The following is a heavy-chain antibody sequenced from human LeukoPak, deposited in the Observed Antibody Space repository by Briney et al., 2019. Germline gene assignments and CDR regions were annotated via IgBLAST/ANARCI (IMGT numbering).Heavy chain of an antibody. D-gene: IGHD1-1*01. CDR1: GGSFSGYY. CDR2: IYYSGNT. Sequence: PSETLSLTCAVYGGSFSGYYWSWIRQPPGKGLEWIGYIYYSGNTNYNSYMKSRAVISIDTSKNQFSLRLSSVTAADTAVYYCASGYRVTAFFDYWGQGTLVTVAS. V-gene: IGHV4-34*11. CDR3: ASGYRVTAFFDY. J-gene: IGHJ4*02.